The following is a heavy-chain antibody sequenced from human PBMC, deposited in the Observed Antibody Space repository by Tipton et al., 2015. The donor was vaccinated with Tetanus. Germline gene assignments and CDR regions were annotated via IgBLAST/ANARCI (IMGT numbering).Heavy chain of an antibody. J-gene: IGHJ6*02. V-gene: IGHV3-23*01. D-gene: IGHD3-16*02. Sequence: GSLRLSCAASGFTFSSYAMSWVRQAPGKGLEWVSAISGSGGSTYYADSVKGRFTISRDNSKNTLYLQMNSLRAEDTAVYYCAREGYDYGWGSSRNTGYYYGLDVWGHGTTVIVSS. CDR1: GFTFSSYA. CDR2: ISGSGGST. CDR3: AREGYDYGWGSSRNTGYYYGLDV.